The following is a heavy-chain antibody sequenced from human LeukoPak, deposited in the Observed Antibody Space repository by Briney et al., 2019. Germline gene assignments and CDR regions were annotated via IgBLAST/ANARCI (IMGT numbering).Heavy chain of an antibody. V-gene: IGHV3-66*02. CDR2: IYSGGRT. D-gene: IGHD6-6*01. Sequence: GGSLRLSCASSGFTVISNYMYWVRQTPGRGLECLSLIYSGGRTYYADSGKRRYTISSDNTKNMLFLQMNSLRTEDTALYYCARTSGSLAGYFDFWGQGTLVTVSS. J-gene: IGHJ4*02. CDR3: ARTSGSLAGYFDF. CDR1: GFTVISNY.